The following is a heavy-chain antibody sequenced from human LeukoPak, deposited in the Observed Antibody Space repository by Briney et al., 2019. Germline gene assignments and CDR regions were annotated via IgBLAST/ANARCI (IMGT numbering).Heavy chain of an antibody. CDR1: GGSFSGYY. J-gene: IGHJ3*02. V-gene: IGHV4-34*01. D-gene: IGHD3-16*02. CDR2: INHSGST. CDR3: ARRPYDYVWGSYRLNPDAFDI. Sequence: SETLSLTCAVYGGSFSGYYWSWIRQPPGKGLEWIGEINHSGSTNYNPSLKSRVTISVDTSKNQFSLKLSSVTAADTAVYYCARRPYDYVWGSYRLNPDAFDIWGQGTMVTVSS.